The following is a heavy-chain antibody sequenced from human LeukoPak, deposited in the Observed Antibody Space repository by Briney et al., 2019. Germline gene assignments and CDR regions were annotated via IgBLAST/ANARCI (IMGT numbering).Heavy chain of an antibody. D-gene: IGHD2-21*01. V-gene: IGHV1-2*02. CDR3: AREPIYCGGDCPRDY. CDR1: GYTFTGYY. J-gene: IGHJ4*02. Sequence: ASVKVSCKASGYTFTGYYMHWVRQAPGQGLEWMGWINPNSGGTNYAQKFRGRVTMTRDTSISTAYMELSRLRSDDTAVYYCAREPIYCGGDCPRDYWGQGTLSPSPQ. CDR2: INPNSGGT.